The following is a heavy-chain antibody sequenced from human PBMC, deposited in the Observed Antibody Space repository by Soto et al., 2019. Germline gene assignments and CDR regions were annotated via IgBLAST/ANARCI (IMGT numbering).Heavy chain of an antibody. CDR2: IYSGGST. D-gene: IGHD3-22*01. CDR3: ARYYYDSSGYYPYFDY. V-gene: IGHV3-53*01. J-gene: IGHJ4*02. Sequence: EVQLVESGGGLIQPGGSLRLSCAASGFTVSNNYMSWVRQAPGKGLEWVSVIYSGGSTYYADSVKGRFTISRDNSKNTLYLQMNSLRAEDTAVYYCARYYYDSSGYYPYFDYWGQGTLVTVSS. CDR1: GFTVSNNY.